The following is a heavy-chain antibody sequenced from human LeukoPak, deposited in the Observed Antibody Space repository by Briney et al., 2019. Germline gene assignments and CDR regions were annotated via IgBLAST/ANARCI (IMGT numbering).Heavy chain of an antibody. J-gene: IGHJ3*02. D-gene: IGHD1-20*01. CDR1: GGSISSSSYY. V-gene: IGHV4-39*07. CDR3: AREGVTGTRRLNAFDI. Sequence: SETLSLTCTVSGGSISSSSYYWGWIRQPPGKGLEWIGRIYTSGSTNYNPSLKSRVTMSVDTSKNQFSLKLSSVTAADTAVYYCAREGVTGTRRLNAFDIWGQGTMVTVSS. CDR2: IYTSGST.